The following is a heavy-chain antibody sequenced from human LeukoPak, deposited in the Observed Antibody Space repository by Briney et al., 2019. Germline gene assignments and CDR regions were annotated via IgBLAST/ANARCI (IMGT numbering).Heavy chain of an antibody. Sequence: SETLSLTCTVSGGSISSYYWSWIRQPPGKGLEWIGYIYYSGSTNYNPSLKSRVTISVDTSKNQFSLKLSSVTAADTAVYYCARVWTTFPSSGWYVGAPVWFDPWGQGTLVTVSS. J-gene: IGHJ5*02. CDR2: IYYSGST. D-gene: IGHD6-19*01. CDR3: ARVWTTFPSSGWYVGAPVWFDP. V-gene: IGHV4-59*01. CDR1: GGSISSYY.